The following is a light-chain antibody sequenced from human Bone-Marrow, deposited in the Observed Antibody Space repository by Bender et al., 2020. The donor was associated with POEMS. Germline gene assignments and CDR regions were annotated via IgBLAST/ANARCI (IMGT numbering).Light chain of an antibody. CDR2: QDS. J-gene: IGLJ1*01. V-gene: IGLV3-1*01. CDR3: QAWDSRTGV. Sequence: QQKPGQPPVLVIYQDSRRPSGIPERFSGSNSGNTATLTISGTQAMDEADYYCQAWDSRTGVFGTGTKVSVL.